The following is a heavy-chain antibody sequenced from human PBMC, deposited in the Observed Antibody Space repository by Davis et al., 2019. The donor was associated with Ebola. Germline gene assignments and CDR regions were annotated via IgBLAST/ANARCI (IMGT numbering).Heavy chain of an antibody. CDR1: GFTFSGSA. V-gene: IGHV3-64*01. CDR2: ISSNGGST. J-gene: IGHJ6*02. CDR3: AKDLRYYDFWSGYYLGMDV. D-gene: IGHD3-3*01. Sequence: GESLKISCAASGFTFSGSAMHWVRQAPGKGLEYVSAISSNGGSTYYANSVKGRFTISRDNSKNTLYLQMNSLRAEDTAVYYCAKDLRYYDFWSGYYLGMDVWGQGTTVTVSS.